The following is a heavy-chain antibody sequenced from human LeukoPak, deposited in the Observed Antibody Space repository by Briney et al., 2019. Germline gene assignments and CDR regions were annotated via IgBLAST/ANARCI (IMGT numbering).Heavy chain of an antibody. CDR2: IYYSGST. CDR1: GGSISSSSYY. CDR3: ARLEAARPPDY. V-gene: IGHV4-39*01. Sequence: SETLSLTCTVSGGSISSSSYYWGWIPQPPGKGLEWIGSIYYSGSTYYNPSLKSRVTISVDTSKNQFSLKLSSVTAADTAVYYCARLEAARPPDYWGQGTLVTVSS. D-gene: IGHD6-6*01. J-gene: IGHJ4*02.